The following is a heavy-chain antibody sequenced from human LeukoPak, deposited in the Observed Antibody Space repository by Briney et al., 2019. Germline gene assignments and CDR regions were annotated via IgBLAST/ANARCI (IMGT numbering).Heavy chain of an antibody. CDR2: IYYSGNT. D-gene: IGHD4-17*01. CDR3: ARDAYGDYFDY. J-gene: IGHJ4*02. Sequence: SETLSLTCTVSGGSISSAYWSWIRQPPGKGLEWVGYIYYSGNTNYNPSLKSRVTISVDTSKNQFSLKLSSVTAADTAVYYCARDAYGDYFDYWGQGTLVTVSS. V-gene: IGHV4-59*01. CDR1: GGSISSAY.